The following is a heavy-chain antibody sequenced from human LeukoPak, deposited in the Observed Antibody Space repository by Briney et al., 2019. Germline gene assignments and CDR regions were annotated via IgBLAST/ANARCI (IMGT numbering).Heavy chain of an antibody. Sequence: PGGSLRLSCAASGFAFSSYWMHWVRQAPGKGLVWVSRINSDGSSTIYADSVKGRFTISRDNAKNTLYLQMNSLRVDDTAVYYCARGTNYYGSGPGDIWGQGTMATVSS. CDR3: ARGTNYYGSGPGDI. CDR1: GFAFSSYW. J-gene: IGHJ3*02. CDR2: INSDGSST. D-gene: IGHD3-10*01. V-gene: IGHV3-74*01.